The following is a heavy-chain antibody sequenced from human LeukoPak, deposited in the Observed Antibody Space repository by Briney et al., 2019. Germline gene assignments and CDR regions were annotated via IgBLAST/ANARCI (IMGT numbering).Heavy chain of an antibody. CDR1: GGSFSGYY. CDR2: INHSGST. J-gene: IGHJ2*01. Sequence: SETLSLTCAVYGGSFSGYYWSWIRQPPGKGLEWIGEINHSGSTNYNPSLKSRVTISVDTSKNQFSLKLSSVTAADTAVYYCARRRNWKSFAAGYFDPWGRGTLVTVSS. D-gene: IGHD1-1*01. CDR3: ARRRNWKSFAAGYFDP. V-gene: IGHV4-34*01.